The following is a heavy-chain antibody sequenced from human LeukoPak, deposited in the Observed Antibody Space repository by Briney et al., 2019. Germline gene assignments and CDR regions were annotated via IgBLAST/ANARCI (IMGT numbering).Heavy chain of an antibody. V-gene: IGHV4-39*07. Sequence: SETLSLTCTVSGGSISSSSYYWGWIRQPPGKGLEWIGSIYYSGSTNYNPSLKSRVTISVDTSKNQFSLKLSSVTAADTAVYYCARDTSMVSGLLAFDIWGQGTMVTVSS. J-gene: IGHJ3*02. CDR2: IYYSGST. CDR1: GGSISSSSYY. D-gene: IGHD6-19*01. CDR3: ARDTSMVSGLLAFDI.